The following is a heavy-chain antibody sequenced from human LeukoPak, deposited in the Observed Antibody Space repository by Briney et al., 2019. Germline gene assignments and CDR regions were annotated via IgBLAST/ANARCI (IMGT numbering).Heavy chain of an antibody. CDR3: ASTMGGDMFHY. V-gene: IGHV4-34*01. J-gene: IGHJ4*02. Sequence: SETLSLTCTVSGGSISSYYWSWIRQPPGKGLEWIGEINHSGSTNYNPSLKSRVTISVDTSKNQFSLKLSSVTAADTAVYYCASTMGGDMFHYWGQGTLVTVSS. D-gene: IGHD1-26*01. CDR2: INHSGST. CDR1: GGSISSYY.